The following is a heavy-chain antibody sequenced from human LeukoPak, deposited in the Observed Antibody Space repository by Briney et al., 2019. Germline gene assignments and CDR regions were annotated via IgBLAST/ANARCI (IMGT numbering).Heavy chain of an antibody. CDR3: ARDGRATVTSPPRFVYYYYMDV. Sequence: GGSLRLSCLASKFTFNNYAMTWVRQAPGKGLEWVSAISGSGGSTYYADSVKGRFTISRDNAKNSLYLQMNSLRAEDTAVYYCARDGRATVTSPPRFVYYYYMDVWGKGTTVTVSS. CDR1: KFTFNNYA. J-gene: IGHJ6*03. CDR2: ISGSGGST. D-gene: IGHD4-17*01. V-gene: IGHV3-23*01.